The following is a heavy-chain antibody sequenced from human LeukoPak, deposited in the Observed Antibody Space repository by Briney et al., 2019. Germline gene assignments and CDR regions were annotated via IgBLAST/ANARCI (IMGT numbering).Heavy chain of an antibody. CDR2: ISGSGGST. Sequence: GGSLRLTCAASGFTFSSYAMSWVRQAPGKGLEWVSGISGSGGSTNYADSVKGRFTISRDNSKNTLYLQMNSLRAEDTALYYCANDSSGWYHWFDPWGQGTLVTVSS. CDR1: GFTFSSYA. D-gene: IGHD6-19*01. CDR3: ANDSSGWYHWFDP. V-gene: IGHV3-23*01. J-gene: IGHJ5*02.